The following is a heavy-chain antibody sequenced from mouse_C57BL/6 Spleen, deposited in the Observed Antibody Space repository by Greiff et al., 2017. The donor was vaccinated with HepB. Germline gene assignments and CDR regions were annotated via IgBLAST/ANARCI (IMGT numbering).Heavy chain of an antibody. V-gene: IGHV1-15*01. D-gene: IGHD1-1*01. Sequence: VQLQQSGAELVRPGASVTLSCKASGYTFTDYEMHWVKQTPVHGLEWIGAIDPETGGTAYNQKFKGKAILTADKSSSTAYMERRSLTSEDSAVYYCTRRGHYYGSLDYWGQGTTLTVAS. CDR3: TRRGHYYGSLDY. CDR1: GYTFTDYE. CDR2: IDPETGGT. J-gene: IGHJ2*01.